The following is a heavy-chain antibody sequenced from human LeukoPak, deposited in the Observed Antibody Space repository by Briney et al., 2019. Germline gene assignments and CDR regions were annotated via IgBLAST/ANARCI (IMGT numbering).Heavy chain of an antibody. V-gene: IGHV3-21*01. CDR3: ARSQSYYYGMDV. J-gene: IGHJ6*02. CDR1: GFTFSSYS. Sequence: PGGSLRLSCAASGFTFSSYSMNWVRQAPGKGLEWVSSISSSSSYIYYADSVKGRFTISRDNAKNSLYLQMNSLRAEDTAVYCCARSQSYYYGMDVWGQGTTVTVSS. CDR2: ISSSSSYI. D-gene: IGHD4-11*01.